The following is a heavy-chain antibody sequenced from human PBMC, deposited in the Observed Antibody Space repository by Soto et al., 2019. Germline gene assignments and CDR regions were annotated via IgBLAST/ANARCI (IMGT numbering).Heavy chain of an antibody. J-gene: IGHJ6*02. Sequence: SETLSVTCAVSCGSISSSNWWSWVRHPPGKGLEWIGEIYHSGSTNYNPSLKSRVTISVDKSKNQFSLKLSSVTAADTAVYYCARDGTGYGYYYGMDVWGQGTTVTVSS. CDR1: CGSISSSNW. CDR2: IYHSGST. D-gene: IGHD2-15*01. CDR3: ARDGTGYGYYYGMDV. V-gene: IGHV4-4*02.